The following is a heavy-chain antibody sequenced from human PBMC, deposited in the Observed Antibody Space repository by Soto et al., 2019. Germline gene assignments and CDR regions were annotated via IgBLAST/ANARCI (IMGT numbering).Heavy chain of an antibody. J-gene: IGHJ4*02. CDR2: INAGNGNT. CDR3: ARDMGSGYYQDGFDY. D-gene: IGHD3-3*01. CDR1: GYTFTSYA. Sequence: ASVKVSCKASGYTFTSYAMHWVRQAPGQRLEWMGWINAGNGNTKYSQKFQGRVTITRDTSASTAYMELSSLRSEDTAVYYCARDMGSGYYQDGFDYWGQGTLVTVSS. V-gene: IGHV1-3*01.